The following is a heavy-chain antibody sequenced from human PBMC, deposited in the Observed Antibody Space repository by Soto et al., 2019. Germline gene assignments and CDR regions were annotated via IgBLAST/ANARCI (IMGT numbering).Heavy chain of an antibody. V-gene: IGHV1-46*01. CDR3: ARGSSPYCGGDCYSGTRPNDAFDI. Sequence: ASVKVSCKASGYTFTSYYMHWLRQAPGQGLEWMGIINPSGGSTSYAQKFQGRVTMTRDTSTSTVYMELSSLRSEDTAVYYCARGSSPYCGGDCYSGTRPNDAFDIWGQGTMVTVSS. D-gene: IGHD2-21*02. J-gene: IGHJ3*02. CDR2: INPSGGST. CDR1: GYTFTSYY.